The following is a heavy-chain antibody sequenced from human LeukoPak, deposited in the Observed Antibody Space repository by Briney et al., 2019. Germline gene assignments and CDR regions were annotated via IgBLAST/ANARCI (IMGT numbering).Heavy chain of an antibody. V-gene: IGHV1-2*02. Sequence: ASVKVSCKASGYTFTGYYMHWVRQAPGQGLEWMGWINPNSGGTNYAQKFQGRVTMTRDTSISTAYMELSRLRSDDTAVYYCARALGRGYSYGYFDYWGQGTLVTVSS. CDR1: GYTFTGYY. CDR2: INPNSGGT. J-gene: IGHJ4*02. CDR3: ARALGRGYSYGYFDY. D-gene: IGHD5-18*01.